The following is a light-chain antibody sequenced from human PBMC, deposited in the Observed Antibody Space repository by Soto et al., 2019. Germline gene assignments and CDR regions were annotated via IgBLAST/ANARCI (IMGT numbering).Light chain of an antibody. CDR1: QSVSNNY. V-gene: IGKV3-11*01. CDR3: QQRSNWPT. J-gene: IGKJ1*01. Sequence: EIVLTPSPGTLSLSPGERATLSCRASQSVSNNYLAWYQQKPGQAPRLLIYGASNRATGIPARFSGSGSGTDFTLTISSLEPEDFAVYYCQQRSNWPTFGQGTKVDI. CDR2: GAS.